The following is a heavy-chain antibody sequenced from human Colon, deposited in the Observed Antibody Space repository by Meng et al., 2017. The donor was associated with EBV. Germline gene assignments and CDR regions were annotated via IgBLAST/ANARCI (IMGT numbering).Heavy chain of an antibody. CDR2: IYHSGST. D-gene: IGHD2-21*02. V-gene: IGHV4-4*02. J-gene: IGHJ4*02. CDR1: GGSLSSRNW. CDR3: ARVGAYCGGDCYHPR. Sequence: VHLRKSGPGLVQPSGTLSLTCAVSGGSLSSRNWWSWVRQPPGKGLEWTGEIYHSGSTNYNPSLKSRVTISVDESKNQFSLRLSSVTAADTAVYYCARVGAYCGGDCYHPRWGQGTLVTVSS.